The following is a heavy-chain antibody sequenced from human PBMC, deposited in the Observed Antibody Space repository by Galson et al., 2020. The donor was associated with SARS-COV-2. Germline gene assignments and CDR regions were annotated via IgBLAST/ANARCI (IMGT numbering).Heavy chain of an antibody. V-gene: IGHV4-39*07. D-gene: IGHD3-10*01. J-gene: IGHJ4*02. CDR2: IHYSGRT. CDR3: AKYALGTMRDY. Sequence: SETLSLTCTVAGGSISNSVYYRGWIRQPPGEGLEWIATIHYSGRTQYNPSLKSRLTMSVDASKNQFSLSLSSVTAADTAVYYCAKYALGTMRDYWGQGTLVTVSS. CDR1: GGSISNSVYY.